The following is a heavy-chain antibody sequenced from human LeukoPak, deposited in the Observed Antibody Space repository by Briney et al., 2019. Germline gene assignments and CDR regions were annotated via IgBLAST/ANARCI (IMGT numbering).Heavy chain of an antibody. CDR2: INPNSGGT. D-gene: IGHD6-6*01. Sequence: ASVKVSCKASGYTFTGYYMHWVRQAPGQGLEWMGWINPNSGGTNYAQKFQGRVTMTRDTSISTAYMELSRLRSDDTAVYYCARDTGAARLWFDHWGQGTLVTVSS. J-gene: IGHJ5*02. V-gene: IGHV1-2*02. CDR1: GYTFTGYY. CDR3: ARDTGAARLWFDH.